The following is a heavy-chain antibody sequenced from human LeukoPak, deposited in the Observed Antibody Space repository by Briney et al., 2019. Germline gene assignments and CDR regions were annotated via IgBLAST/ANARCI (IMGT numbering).Heavy chain of an antibody. CDR1: GFTFNTYF. CDR2: ISGSGGST. CDR3: ARTPSGTYDY. J-gene: IGHJ4*02. D-gene: IGHD1-26*01. Sequence: GGSLRLSCAASGFTFNTYFMTWLRQAPGKGLEWVSAISGSGGSTYYADSVKGRFTISRDNSKTTLFLQMNSLRAEDTAVYYCARTPSGTYDYWGQGTLVTVSS. V-gene: IGHV3-23*01.